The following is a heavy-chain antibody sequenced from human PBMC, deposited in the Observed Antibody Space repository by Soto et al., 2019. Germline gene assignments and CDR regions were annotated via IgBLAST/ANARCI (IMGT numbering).Heavy chain of an antibody. Sequence: SETLSLTCTVSGGSISSGDYYWSWIRQPPGKGLEWIGYIYYSGSTYYNPSLKSRVTISVDTSKNQFSLKLSSVTAADTAVYYCASSPSATPSRRYYFDYWGQGTLVTVSS. CDR3: ASSPSATPSRRYYFDY. CDR2: IYYSGST. J-gene: IGHJ4*02. V-gene: IGHV4-30-4*01. D-gene: IGHD3-3*01. CDR1: GGSISSGDYY.